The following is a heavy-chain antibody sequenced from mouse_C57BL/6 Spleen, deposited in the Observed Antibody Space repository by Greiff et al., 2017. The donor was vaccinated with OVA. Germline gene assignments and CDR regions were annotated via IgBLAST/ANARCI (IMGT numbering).Heavy chain of an antibody. Sequence: EVQLQESGPELVKPGASVKLSCKASGYSFTDYNMNWVKQSHGKSLEWIGLINPNYGTTSYNQKFKGKDTLTVDQSSSTAYMQLNSMTSEDSAVYYCASITTDVANYYAMDYWGQGTSVTVSS. D-gene: IGHD1-1*01. CDR1: GYSFTDYN. CDR2: INPNYGTT. CDR3: ASITTDVANYYAMDY. J-gene: IGHJ4*01. V-gene: IGHV1-39*01.